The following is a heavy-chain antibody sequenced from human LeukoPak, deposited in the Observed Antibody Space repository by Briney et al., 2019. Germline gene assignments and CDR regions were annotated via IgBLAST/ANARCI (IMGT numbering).Heavy chain of an antibody. V-gene: IGHV1-8*01. CDR3: ARGLYWISTLGFVGHL. D-gene: IGHD2-2*03. CDR2: MNPTSGNT. Sequence: ASAKVSCKVSVYTFTSYEINWVRQATGQGREWMGWMNPTSGNTGYAQNFQGRVNLTTNNSISTAYMGLRCLISEDTAVYYCARGLYWISTLGFVGHLGGRGTMVTVSS. CDR1: VYTFTSYE. J-gene: IGHJ3*01.